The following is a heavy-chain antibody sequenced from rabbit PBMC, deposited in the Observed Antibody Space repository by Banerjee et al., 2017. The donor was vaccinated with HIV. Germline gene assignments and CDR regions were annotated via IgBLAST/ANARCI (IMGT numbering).Heavy chain of an antibody. CDR3: VRETETYAGGAGYGYYFDL. D-gene: IGHD6-1*01. CDR2: IDPVFSST. CDR1: GIDYSTDG. J-gene: IGHJ4*01. V-gene: IGHV1S47*01. Sequence: QEQLVESGGGLVQPEGSLKLSCKASGIDYSTDGISWVRQAPGKGLEWIGYIDPVFSSTYYASWVNGRFTISSHNAQNTLYLQLNSLTAADTATYFCVRETETYAGGAGYGYYFDLWGPGTLVTVS.